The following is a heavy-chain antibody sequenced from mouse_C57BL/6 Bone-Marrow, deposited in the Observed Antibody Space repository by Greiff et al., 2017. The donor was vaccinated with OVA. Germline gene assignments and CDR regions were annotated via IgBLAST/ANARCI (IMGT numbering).Heavy chain of an antibody. J-gene: IGHJ1*03. D-gene: IGHD1-1*02. CDR2: IYPGSGST. CDR3: ARNYSDYWYFDV. V-gene: IGHV1-55*01. Sequence: QVQLQQPGAELVKPGASVKMSCKASGCTFTSYWITWVKQRPGQGLEWIGDIYPGSGSTNYNEKFKSKATLTVDTSSSTAYMQLSSLTSEDSAVYYCARNYSDYWYFDVWGTGTTVTVSS. CDR1: GCTFTSYW.